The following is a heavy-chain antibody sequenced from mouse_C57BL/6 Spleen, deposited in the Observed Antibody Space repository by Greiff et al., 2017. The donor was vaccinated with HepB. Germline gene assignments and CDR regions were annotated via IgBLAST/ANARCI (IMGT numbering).Heavy chain of an antibody. CDR1: GYTFTDYE. CDR3: TREEYDVWFAY. CDR2: IDPETGGT. J-gene: IGHJ3*01. Sequence: VQLQQSGAELVRPGASVTLSCKASGYTFTDYEMHWVKQTPVHGLEWIGAIDPETGGTAYNQKFKGKAILTADKSSSTAYMELRSLTSEDSAVYYCTREEYDVWFAYWGQGTLVTVSA. D-gene: IGHD2-14*01. V-gene: IGHV1-15*01.